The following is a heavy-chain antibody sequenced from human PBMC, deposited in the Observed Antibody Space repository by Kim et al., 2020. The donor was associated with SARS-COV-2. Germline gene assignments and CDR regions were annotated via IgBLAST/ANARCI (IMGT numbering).Heavy chain of an antibody. D-gene: IGHD2-2*01. CDR1: GFTFSSYG. J-gene: IGHJ6*02. CDR3: AKSRAPRVVPAAMGGMDV. Sequence: GGSLRLSCAASGFTFSSYGMHWVRQAPGKGLEWVAVISYDGSNKYYADSVKGQFTISRDNSKNTLYLQMNSLRAEDTAVYYCAKSRAPRVVPAAMGGMDVWGQGTTVTVSS. CDR2: ISYDGSNK. V-gene: IGHV3-30*18.